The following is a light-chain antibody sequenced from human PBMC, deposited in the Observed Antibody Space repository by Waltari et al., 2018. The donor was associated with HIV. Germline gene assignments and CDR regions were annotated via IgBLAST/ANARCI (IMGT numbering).Light chain of an antibody. Sequence: QTVVTQEPSFSVSPGGTVTLTCGFSSCPVSASYCPSWYQQTPGQAPRTLIYSTNTRSSGVPDRFSGSILGNKAALTITGAQADDESVYYCSLYMGGGIWVFGGGTKLTVL. CDR1: SCPVSASYC. CDR2: STN. J-gene: IGLJ3*02. V-gene: IGLV8-61*01. CDR3: SLYMGGGIWV.